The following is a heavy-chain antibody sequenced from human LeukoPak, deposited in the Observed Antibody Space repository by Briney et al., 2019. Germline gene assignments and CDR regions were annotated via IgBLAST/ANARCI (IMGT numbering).Heavy chain of an antibody. Sequence: HPSETLSLTCAVSGGSISSGGYSWSWIRQPPGKGLEWIGYIYHSGSTYYNPSLKSRVTISVDTSKNQFSLKLSSVTAADTAVYYCARHLNDRRLTQPKYSSSWYGDLDPWGQGTLVTVSS. CDR1: GGSISSGGYS. CDR2: IYHSGST. V-gene: IGHV4-30-2*03. J-gene: IGHJ5*02. CDR3: ARHLNDRRLTQPKYSSSWYGDLDP. D-gene: IGHD6-13*01.